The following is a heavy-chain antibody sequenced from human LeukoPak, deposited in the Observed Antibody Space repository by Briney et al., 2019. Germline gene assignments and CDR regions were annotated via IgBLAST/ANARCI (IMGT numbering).Heavy chain of an antibody. CDR2: ISGSGGCT. D-gene: IGHD2-2*01. CDR1: GFTFSSYA. Sequence: GGSLRLSCAASGFTFSSYAMSWVRQAPGKGLEWVSAISGSGGCTYYADSVKGRFTISRDNSKNTLYLQMNSLRAEDTAVYYCAKDLLSPYQPQIQQFDYWGQGTLVTVSS. J-gene: IGHJ4*02. V-gene: IGHV3-23*01. CDR3: AKDLLSPYQPQIQQFDY.